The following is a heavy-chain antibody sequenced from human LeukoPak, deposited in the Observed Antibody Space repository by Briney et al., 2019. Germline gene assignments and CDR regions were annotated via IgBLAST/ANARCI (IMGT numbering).Heavy chain of an antibody. CDR1: GYTFTSYY. J-gene: IGHJ4*02. CDR3: ARGAILEGTFDY. Sequence: ASVKVSCKASGYTFTSYYMHWVRQAPGQGLEWMGIINPSGGSTSYAQKFQGRVTMARDTSTSIAYMELRSLRSDDTAVYYCARGAILEGTFDYWGQGTLVTVSS. CDR2: INPSGGST. V-gene: IGHV1-46*01. D-gene: IGHD1-7*01.